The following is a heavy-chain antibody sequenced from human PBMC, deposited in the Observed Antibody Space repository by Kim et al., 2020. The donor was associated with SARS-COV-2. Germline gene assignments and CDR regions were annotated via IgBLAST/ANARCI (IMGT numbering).Heavy chain of an antibody. CDR2: IIPILGIA. V-gene: IGHV1-69*04. CDR1: GGTFSSYA. Sequence: SVKVSCKASGGTFSSYAISWVRQAPGQGLEWMGRIIPILGIANYAQKFQGRVTITADKSTSTAYMELSSLRSEDTAVYYCARGGEGDSYYFDYWGQGTLVTVSS. D-gene: IGHD2-21*02. J-gene: IGHJ4*02. CDR3: ARGGEGDSYYFDY.